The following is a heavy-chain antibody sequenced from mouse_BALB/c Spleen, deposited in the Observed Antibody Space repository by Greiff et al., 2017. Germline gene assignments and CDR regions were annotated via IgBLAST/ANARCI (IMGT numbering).Heavy chain of an antibody. D-gene: IGHD2-1*01. CDR2: ISYSGST. J-gene: IGHJ3*01. CDR1: GYSITSDYA. Sequence: EVKLQESGPGLVKPSQPLSLPCTVTGYSITSDYAWNWIRQFPGNKLEWMGYISYSGSTSYNPSLKSRISITRDTSKNQFFLQLNSVTTEDTATYYCARSPYGNPWFAYWGQGTLVTVSA. V-gene: IGHV3-2*02. CDR3: ARSPYGNPWFAY.